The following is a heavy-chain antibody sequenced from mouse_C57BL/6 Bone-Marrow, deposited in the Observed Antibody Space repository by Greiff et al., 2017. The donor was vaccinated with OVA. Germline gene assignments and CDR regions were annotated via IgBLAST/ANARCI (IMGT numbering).Heavy chain of an antibody. J-gene: IGHJ1*03. D-gene: IGHD1-1*01. CDR2: IDPENGDT. CDR1: GFNIKDDY. V-gene: IGHV14-4*01. CDR3: ARSVHIIITTVVATNFDV. Sequence: EVQLQQSGAELVRPGASVKLSCTASGFNIKDDYMHWVKQRPEQGLEWIGWIDPENGDTEYASKFQGKATITADTSSNTAYLQLSSLTSEDTAVYFCARSVHIIITTVVATNFDVWGTGTTVTVSS.